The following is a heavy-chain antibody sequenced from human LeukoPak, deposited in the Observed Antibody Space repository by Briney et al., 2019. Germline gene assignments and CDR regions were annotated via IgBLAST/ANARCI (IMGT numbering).Heavy chain of an antibody. V-gene: IGHV1-69*05. Sequence: RASVKVSCKASGGTFSSYAISWVRQAPGQGLEWMGGIIPIFGTANYAQKFQGRVTITTDESTSTAYMELSGLRSEDTAVYYCALSGVVPAAMIDYWGQGTLVTVSS. CDR2: IIPIFGTA. CDR3: ALSGVVPAAMIDY. CDR1: GGTFSSYA. D-gene: IGHD2-2*01. J-gene: IGHJ4*02.